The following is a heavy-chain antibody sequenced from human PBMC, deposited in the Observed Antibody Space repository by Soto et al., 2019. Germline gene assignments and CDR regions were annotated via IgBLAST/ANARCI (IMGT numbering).Heavy chain of an antibody. V-gene: IGHV3-30*18. CDR3: AKDPKKLHSGSYYYYYGMDV. J-gene: IGHJ6*02. Sequence: PGGSLRLSCAASGFTFSSYGMHWVRQAPGKGLEWVAVISYDGSNKYYADSVKGRFTISRDNSKNTLYLQMNSLRAEDTAVYYCAKDPKKLHSGSYYYYYGMDVWGQGTTVTVS. D-gene: IGHD1-26*01. CDR2: ISYDGSNK. CDR1: GFTFSSYG.